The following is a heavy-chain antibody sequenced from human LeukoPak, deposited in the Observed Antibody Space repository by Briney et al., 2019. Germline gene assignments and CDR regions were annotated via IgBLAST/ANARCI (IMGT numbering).Heavy chain of an antibody. V-gene: IGHV3-23*01. CDR3: AKGDHYGSGSYYSHYYYYMDV. J-gene: IGHJ6*03. CDR2: ISGSGGST. CDR1: GFTFSSYA. D-gene: IGHD3-10*01. Sequence: GGSLRLSCAASGFTFSSYAMSWVRQAPGKGLEWVSAISGSGGSTYYADSVKGRFTISRDNSKNTLYLQMNSLRAEDTAVYYCAKGDHYGSGSYYSHYYYYMDVWGKGTTVTISS.